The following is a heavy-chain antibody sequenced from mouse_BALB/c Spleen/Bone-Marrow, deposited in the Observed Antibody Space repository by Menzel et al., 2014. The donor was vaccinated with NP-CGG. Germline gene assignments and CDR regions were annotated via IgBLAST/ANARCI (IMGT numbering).Heavy chain of an antibody. CDR2: ISSGSSTI. V-gene: IGHV5-17*02. J-gene: IGHJ3*01. D-gene: IGHD2-1*01. CDR3: AGGGNSACFVY. CDR1: GFTFXSFG. Sequence: DVKLVESGGGLVQPGGSRKLSCAASGFTFXSFGMHWVRQAPEKGLEWVAYISSGSSTIYYADTVKGRFTISRDNPKNTLVLKMPSRRSEDAAMYYCAGGGNSACFVYWGQGTWVTVSA.